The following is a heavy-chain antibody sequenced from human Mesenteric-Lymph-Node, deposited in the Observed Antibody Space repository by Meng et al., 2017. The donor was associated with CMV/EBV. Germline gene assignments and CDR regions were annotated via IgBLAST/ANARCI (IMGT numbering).Heavy chain of an antibody. J-gene: IGHJ5*02. D-gene: IGHD2-15*01. CDR3: VRGYCSSETCYHGGWFDP. CDR1: GYTFTGYQ. CDR2: INPNSGDT. V-gene: IGHV1-2*02. Sequence: ASVKVSCKASGYTFTGYQLHWVRQAPGQGLEWMGLINPNSGDTNYAQKFQGRVTMTRDTSISTGYMELSRLASDDTAVYYCVRGYCSSETCYHGGWFDPWGQGTLVTVSS.